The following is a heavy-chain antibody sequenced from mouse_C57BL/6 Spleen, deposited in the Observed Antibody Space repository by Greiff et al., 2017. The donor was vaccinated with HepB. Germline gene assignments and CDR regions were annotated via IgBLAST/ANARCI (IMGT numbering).Heavy chain of an antibody. CDR1: GYTFTSYW. CDR3: ARSGSSYPYYFDY. J-gene: IGHJ2*01. D-gene: IGHD1-1*01. Sequence: QVQLQQPGAELVMPGASVKLSCKASGYTFTSYWMHWVKQRPGQGLEWIGEIDPSDSYTNYNQKFKGKSTLTVDKSSSTAYMQLSSLTSEDSAVYYGARSGSSYPYYFDYWGQGTTLTVSS. CDR2: IDPSDSYT. V-gene: IGHV1-69*01.